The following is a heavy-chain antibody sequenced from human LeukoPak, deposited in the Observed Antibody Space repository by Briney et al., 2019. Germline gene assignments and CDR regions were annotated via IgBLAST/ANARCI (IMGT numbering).Heavy chain of an antibody. CDR1: GYTFTSYD. D-gene: IGHD3-22*01. CDR2: MNPNSGNT. V-gene: IGHV1-8*01. J-gene: IGHJ6*03. CDR3: ARATYYYDSSGYREDPYYYYMDV. Sequence: ASVKVSCKASGYTFTSYDINWVRQATGQGLEWMGWMNPNSGNTGNAQKFQGRVTMTRNNSISTAYMELSSLRSEDTAVYYCARATYYYDSSGYREDPYYYYMDVWGKGTTVTVSS.